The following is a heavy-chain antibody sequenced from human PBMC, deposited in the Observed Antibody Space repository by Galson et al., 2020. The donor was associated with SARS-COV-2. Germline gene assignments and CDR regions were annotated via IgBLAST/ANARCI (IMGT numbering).Heavy chain of an antibody. CDR1: GGSISSSSYY. J-gene: IGHJ3*02. V-gene: IGHV4-39*01. Sequence: SETLSLTCTVSGGSISSSSYYWGWIRQPPGKGLEWIGSIYYSGSTYYNPSLKSRVTISVDTSKNQFSLKLSSVTAADTAVYYCARHRVFTIFGVVRHNDAFDIWGQGTMVTVSS. CDR3: ARHRVFTIFGVVRHNDAFDI. D-gene: IGHD3-3*01. CDR2: IYYSGST.